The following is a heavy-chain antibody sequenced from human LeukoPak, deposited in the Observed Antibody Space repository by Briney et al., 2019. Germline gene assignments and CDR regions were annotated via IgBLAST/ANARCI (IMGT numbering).Heavy chain of an antibody. D-gene: IGHD1-26*01. V-gene: IGHV1-69*13. CDR3: GRGGGVGATNTWFDY. CDR1: GGTFSSYA. CDR2: IIPIFGTA. J-gene: IGHJ4*02. Sequence: SVKVSCKASGGTFSSYAISWVRQAPGQGLEWMGGIIPIFGTANYAQKFQGRVTITADESTSTAYMELSSLRSEDTAVYYCGRGGGVGATNTWFDYWGQGTLVTVSS.